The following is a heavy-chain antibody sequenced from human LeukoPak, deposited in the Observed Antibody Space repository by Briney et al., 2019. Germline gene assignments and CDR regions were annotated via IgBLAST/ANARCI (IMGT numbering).Heavy chain of an antibody. V-gene: IGHV3-21*01. D-gene: IGHD5-12*01. J-gene: IGHJ6*02. CDR3: AKDHRPSLRYYYYYYGMDV. CDR1: GFTFSSYS. Sequence: GGSLRLSCAASGFTFSSYSMNWVRQAPGKGLEWVSSISSSSSYIYYADSVKGRFTISRDNAKNSLYLQMNSLRAEDTAVYYCAKDHRPSLRYYYYYYGMDVWGQGTTVTVSS. CDR2: ISSSSSYI.